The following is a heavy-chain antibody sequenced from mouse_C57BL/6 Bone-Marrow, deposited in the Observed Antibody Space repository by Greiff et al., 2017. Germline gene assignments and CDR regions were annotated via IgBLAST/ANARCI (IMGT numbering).Heavy chain of an antibody. CDR3: TRSVGDSNCVRAMDY. J-gene: IGHJ4*01. V-gene: IGHV1-15*01. CDR2: IDPATGGT. D-gene: IGHD2-5*01. CDR1: GYTFTDYE. Sequence: QVQLQQSGAELVRPGASVTLSCKASGYTFTDYEMHWVKQTPVHGLEWIGAIDPATGGTAYNQKFKGKAILTADKSSSTAYMELRSLTSEDSAVYYCTRSVGDSNCVRAMDYWGQGTSVTVSS.